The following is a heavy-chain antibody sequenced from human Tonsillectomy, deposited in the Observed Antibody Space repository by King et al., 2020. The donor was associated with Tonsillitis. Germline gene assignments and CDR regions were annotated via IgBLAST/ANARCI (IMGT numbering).Heavy chain of an antibody. D-gene: IGHD1-1*01. CDR1: GFTFSSYN. V-gene: IGHV3-48*01. CDR3: AREFWNDLVDAFDI. Sequence: VQLVESGGGLVQPGGSLRLSCAASGFTFSSYNMNWVRQAPGKGLEWVSYITTTISTIYYADSVKGRFTISRDNAKNSLYLQMNSLRAEDTAVYYCAREFWNDLVDAFDIWGQGTMVTVSS. J-gene: IGHJ3*02. CDR2: ITTTISTI.